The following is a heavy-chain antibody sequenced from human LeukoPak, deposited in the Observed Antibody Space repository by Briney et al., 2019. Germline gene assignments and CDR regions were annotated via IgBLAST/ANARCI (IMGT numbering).Heavy chain of an antibody. V-gene: IGHV4-59*01. CDR3: ARRGPYCGGDCYLFDI. CDR1: GVSINKYY. Sequence: PSETLSLTCTVSGVSINKYYWSWIRQPPGKGLEWIGDIYYSGSTDHNPSLKSRVTISVDTSKRQFSLKLTSMTSADTAVYYCARRGPYCGGDCYLFDIWGQGTMVTVSS. D-gene: IGHD2-21*01. J-gene: IGHJ3*02. CDR2: IYYSGST.